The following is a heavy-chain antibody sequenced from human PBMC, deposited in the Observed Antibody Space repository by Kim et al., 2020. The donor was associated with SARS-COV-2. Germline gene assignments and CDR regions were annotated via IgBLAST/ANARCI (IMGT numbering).Heavy chain of an antibody. V-gene: IGHV3-23*01. Sequence: GGSLRLSCAASGFSLKDYAMSWVRQAPGKGLEWVSSIYHAGTWYADSVKGRFIISRDNSKSMLFLELNSLRADDTALYYCAKDHPSNGWPTFDYWGQGTPVTVSS. CDR2: IYHAGT. CDR1: GFSLKDYA. CDR3: AKDHPSNGWPTFDY. D-gene: IGHD6-19*01. J-gene: IGHJ4*02.